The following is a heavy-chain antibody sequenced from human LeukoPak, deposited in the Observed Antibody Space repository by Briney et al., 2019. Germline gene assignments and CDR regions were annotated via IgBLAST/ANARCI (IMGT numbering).Heavy chain of an antibody. V-gene: IGHV1-69*05. CDR3: ARDLVVVVPAAMTPGGWFDP. CDR2: LIPIFGTA. Sequence: SVKVSFKSSVGTFSRYAISWVRQAPGQGLEGMGRLIPIFGTANYAQKFQGRVTITTDESTSKAYMELSSLRSEDTAVYYCARDLVVVVPAAMTPGGWFDPWGQGTLVTVSS. CDR1: VGTFSRYA. J-gene: IGHJ5*02. D-gene: IGHD2-2*01.